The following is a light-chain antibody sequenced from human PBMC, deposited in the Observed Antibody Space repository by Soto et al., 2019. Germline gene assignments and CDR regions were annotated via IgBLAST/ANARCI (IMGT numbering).Light chain of an antibody. CDR1: ETVATN. V-gene: IGKV3-15*01. Sequence: VLMTPSPSTLSFSAVEIATLAGIASETVATNLAWYQQKPGQAPRLLISGASTRAAGISDRFRGSGSGTEFTLTISSLRSEDSAIYYCQQYFEWPPMTFGQGTKVDI. CDR2: GAS. CDR3: QQYFEWPPMT. J-gene: IGKJ1*01.